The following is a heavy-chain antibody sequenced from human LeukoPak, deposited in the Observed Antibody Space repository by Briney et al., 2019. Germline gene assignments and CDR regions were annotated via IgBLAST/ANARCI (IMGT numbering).Heavy chain of an antibody. CDR3: AKDPTTIFWYYFDY. Sequence: PGGSLRLSCAASGFTFSSYAMSWVRQAPGKGLEWVSAISGSGGSTYYTNSVKGRFTISRDNSKNTLYLQMNSLSAEDTAVYYCAKDPTTIFWYYFDYWGQGTLVTVSS. CDR1: GFTFSSYA. D-gene: IGHD3-9*01. J-gene: IGHJ4*02. CDR2: ISGSGGST. V-gene: IGHV3-23*01.